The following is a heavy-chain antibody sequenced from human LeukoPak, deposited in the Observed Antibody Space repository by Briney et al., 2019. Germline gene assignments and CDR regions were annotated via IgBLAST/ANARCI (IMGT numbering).Heavy chain of an antibody. CDR1: GFTLSNSG. CDR3: VRVLWGTNAFYHAAFDI. J-gene: IGHJ3*02. D-gene: IGHD3/OR15-3a*01. Sequence: GGSLRLSCAASGFTLSNSGMHWVPQAPGKGRDGVALLLFDGGSKFADSVQGRISISSDNSRNTVYLQLNDLRDEDRALYYCVRVLWGTNAFYHAAFDIWGQGTMVTVSS. V-gene: IGHV3-33*01. CDR2: LLFDGGSK.